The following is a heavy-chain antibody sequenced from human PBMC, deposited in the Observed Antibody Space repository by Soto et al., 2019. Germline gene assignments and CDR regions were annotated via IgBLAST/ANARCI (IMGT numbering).Heavy chain of an antibody. V-gene: IGHV2-5*02. J-gene: IGHJ4*02. CDR1: GFSLSTSGVG. D-gene: IGHD3-16*01. CDR2: IYWDDDK. Sequence: GSGPTLVNPTQTLTLTCTFSGFSLSTSGVGVGWIRQPPGKALEWLALIYWDDDKRYSPSLKSRLTITKDTSKNQVVLTMTNMDPVDTATYYCAHSFYDYIWGSPRPFDYWGQGTLVTVSS. CDR3: AHSFYDYIWGSPRPFDY.